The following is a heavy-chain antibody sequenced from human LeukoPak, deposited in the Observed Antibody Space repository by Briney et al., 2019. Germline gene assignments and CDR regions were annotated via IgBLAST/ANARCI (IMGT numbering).Heavy chain of an antibody. Sequence: GGSLRLSCAVFGFTVSANYTSWVSQAPGKGLEWVSIIYSDGRTLYADSVKGRFTISRDNSKNAVYLQMNSLRAEDTAVYYCARSGEFDFWSGYCHWGRGTLVTVSS. CDR2: IYSDGRT. D-gene: IGHD3-3*01. CDR3: ARSGEFDFWSGYCH. V-gene: IGHV3-53*01. J-gene: IGHJ4*02. CDR1: GFTVSANY.